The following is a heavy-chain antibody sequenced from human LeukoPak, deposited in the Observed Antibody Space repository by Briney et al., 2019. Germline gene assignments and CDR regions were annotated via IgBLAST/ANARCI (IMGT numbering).Heavy chain of an antibody. CDR1: GGSINSGAYS. CDR2: IYHSGST. Sequence: PSQTLSLTCAVSGGSINSGAYSWSWIRQPPGKGLEWIGYIYHSGSTYYNPSLKSRVTISVDRSKNQFSLKVSSVAAADTAVYYCGRAVDTDMVNWGQGTLVTVSS. J-gene: IGHJ4*02. CDR3: GRAVDTDMVN. V-gene: IGHV4-30-2*01. D-gene: IGHD5-18*01.